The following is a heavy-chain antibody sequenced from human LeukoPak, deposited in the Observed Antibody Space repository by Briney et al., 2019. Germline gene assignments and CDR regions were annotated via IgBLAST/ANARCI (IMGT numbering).Heavy chain of an antibody. D-gene: IGHD6-19*01. Sequence: GGSLRLSCAASGFTFSSYAMSWVRQAPGKGVGWVSAISGSGGSTYYADSVKGRFTISRDNSKNTLYLQMNSLRAEDTAVYYCASRLYSSGWYDGYYYYYMDVWGKGTTVTISS. CDR1: GFTFSSYA. V-gene: IGHV3-23*01. CDR2: ISGSGGST. CDR3: ASRLYSSGWYDGYYYYYMDV. J-gene: IGHJ6*03.